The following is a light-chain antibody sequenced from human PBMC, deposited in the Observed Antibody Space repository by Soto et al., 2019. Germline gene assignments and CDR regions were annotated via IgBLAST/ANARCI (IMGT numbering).Light chain of an antibody. CDR3: QQYYSSPRT. Sequence: IALTPPSRTLSLSPWPRATLSCRATQSVSSSFLAWYQQRPGQAPRLLIYHTSNRATGIPDRFSGSGSGTDFTLTISRLEPGDFAVYYCQQYYSSPRTFGQGTKVDIK. J-gene: IGKJ1*01. V-gene: IGKV3-20*01. CDR2: HTS. CDR1: QSVSSSF.